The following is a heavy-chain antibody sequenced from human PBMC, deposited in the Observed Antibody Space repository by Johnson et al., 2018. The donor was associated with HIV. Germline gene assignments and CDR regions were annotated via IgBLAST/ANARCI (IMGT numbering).Heavy chain of an antibody. CDR1: GITFSNFG. J-gene: IGHJ3*02. CDR2: LWYDGSNK. V-gene: IGHV3-33*01. Sequence: VQLVESGGGLVQPGGSLRLSCAASGITFSNFGTHWVRQAPGKGLEWVAGLWYDGSNKYYADSVKGRFTISRDNSKNTLYLQMNSLRAEDTAVYYCARSGYSSSWYALSAFDIWGQGTMVTVSS. D-gene: IGHD6-13*01. CDR3: ARSGYSSSWYALSAFDI.